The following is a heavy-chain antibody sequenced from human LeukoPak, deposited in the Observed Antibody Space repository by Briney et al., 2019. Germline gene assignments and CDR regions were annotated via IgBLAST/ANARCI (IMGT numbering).Heavy chain of an antibody. D-gene: IGHD3-22*01. J-gene: IGHJ3*02. CDR1: GYTFTGYY. CDR2: INPNSGGT. CDR3: AIDDGYYYDSSGYSHENAFDI. V-gene: IGHV1-2*02. Sequence: ASVKVSCKASGYTFTGYYMHWVRQAPGQGLEWMGWINPNSGGTNYAQKFQGRVTMTRDTSISTAYMELSRLRSDDTAVYYCAIDDGYYYDSSGYSHENAFDIWGQGTMVTVSS.